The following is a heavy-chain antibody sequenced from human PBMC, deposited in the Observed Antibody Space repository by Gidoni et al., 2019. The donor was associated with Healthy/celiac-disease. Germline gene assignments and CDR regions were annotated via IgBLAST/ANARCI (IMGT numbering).Heavy chain of an antibody. CDR2: LIPFIGTA. CDR1: GGTFSRYA. D-gene: IGHD2-21*02. J-gene: IGHJ4*02. Sequence: QVQLVLSGAAVKTPGTSVKVSCKASGGTFSRYAISWVRKAPGPGREWRGGLIPFIGTANDAQKVQGRVTITADESTRTAYMELSSRRAEDTAVYYCARNAHCGGDCYPSSFDYWGQGTLVTVSS. V-gene: IGHV1-69*01. CDR3: ARNAHCGGDCYPSSFDY.